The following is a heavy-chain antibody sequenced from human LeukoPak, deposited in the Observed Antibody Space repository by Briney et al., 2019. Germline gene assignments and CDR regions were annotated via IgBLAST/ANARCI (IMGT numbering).Heavy chain of an antibody. CDR3: ARDDRGGSSSSFDY. V-gene: IGHV4-59*01. D-gene: IGHD6-6*01. Sequence: ETLSLTCTVSVGSISRYYWSWRRHPPGKGLGWIGYIYYSGSTNYNPSLKSRVTISVDTPKTQFSRKLSSVTAAAPAEYYCARDDRGGSSSSFDYWGPKNLVTVSS. CDR1: VGSISRYY. CDR2: IYYSGST. J-gene: IGHJ4*02.